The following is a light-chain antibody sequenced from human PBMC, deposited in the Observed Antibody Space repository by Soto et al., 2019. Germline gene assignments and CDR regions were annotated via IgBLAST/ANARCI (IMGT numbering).Light chain of an antibody. J-gene: IGKJ1*01. CDR1: QSISSW. V-gene: IGKV1-5*03. CDR3: QQYNSYSPWT. CDR2: KAS. Sequence: DIQMTQSPSTLSASVGVRVTITCRASQSISSWLAWYQQKPGKAPKLLIYKASTLESWVPSRFSGSGSGTEFTLTISSLQPDDFATYYCQQYNSYSPWTFGQGTKVEIK.